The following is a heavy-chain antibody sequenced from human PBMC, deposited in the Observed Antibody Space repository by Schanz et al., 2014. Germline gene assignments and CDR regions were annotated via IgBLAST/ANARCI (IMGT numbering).Heavy chain of an antibody. D-gene: IGHD4-17*01. CDR1: GFTFSPYW. CDR3: ARKMKLGVYGGKGHDSLDI. CDR2: ISGSGGST. Sequence: EVQLVESGGGLVQPGGSLRLSCGSSGFTFSPYWMHWVRQAPGKGLVWVSAISGSGGSTYYADSVKGRFTISRDNSKNTLYLQMNSLRAEDTAVYYCARKMKLGVYGGKGHDSLDIWGQGTMVTVSS. V-gene: IGHV3-23*04. J-gene: IGHJ3*02.